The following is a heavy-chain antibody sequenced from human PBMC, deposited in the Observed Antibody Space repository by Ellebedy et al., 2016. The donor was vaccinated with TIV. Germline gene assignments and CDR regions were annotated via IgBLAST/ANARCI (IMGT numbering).Heavy chain of an antibody. D-gene: IGHD3-3*01. J-gene: IGHJ6*02. V-gene: IGHV4-4*02. CDR3: ARGWALRGNNYYYGMDV. CDR2: IYHSGST. CDR1: GGSISSSNW. Sequence: SETLSLTXAVSGGSISSSNWWSWVRQPPGKGLEWIGEIYHSGSTNYNPSLKSRVTISVDKSKNQFSLKLSSVTAADTAVYYCARGWALRGNNYYYGMDVWGQGTTVTVSS.